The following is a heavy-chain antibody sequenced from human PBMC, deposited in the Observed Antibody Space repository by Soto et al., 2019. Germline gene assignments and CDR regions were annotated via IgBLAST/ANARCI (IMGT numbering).Heavy chain of an antibody. Sequence: QVQLVESGGGVVQPGRSLRLSCAASGSSFSGYAIHWVRQAPGKGLEWVAFISYDGSNDYYADFVKGRFAISRDDSKNTLHLQMNSLRAEDTAVYYCAKERTGYYIENWGQGTLVTVSS. CDR1: GSSFSGYA. J-gene: IGHJ4*02. CDR2: ISYDGSND. V-gene: IGHV3-30*18. D-gene: IGHD3-9*01. CDR3: AKERTGYYIEN.